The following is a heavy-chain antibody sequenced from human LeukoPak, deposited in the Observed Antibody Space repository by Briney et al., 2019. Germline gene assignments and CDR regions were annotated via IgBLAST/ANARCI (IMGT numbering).Heavy chain of an antibody. CDR3: AKDRYLIPSY. V-gene: IGHV3-30*04. CDR2: ISYDGNTK. J-gene: IGHJ4*02. CDR1: GFTFRNYP. Sequence: GGSLRLSCLGSGFTFRNYPMYWVRQAPGKGLEWMAVISYDGNTKYYADSVKGRFTLSRDNSKNTLYLQMNSLRAEDTAVYYCAKDRYLIPSYWGQGTLVTVSS. D-gene: IGHD1-26*01.